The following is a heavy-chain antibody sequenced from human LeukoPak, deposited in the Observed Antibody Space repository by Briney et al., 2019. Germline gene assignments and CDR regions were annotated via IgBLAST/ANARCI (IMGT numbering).Heavy chain of an antibody. Sequence: PSENLSLTCTVSSGSISSYYWSWIRQPPGKGLEWIGYIYSSGSTNYNPSLKSRVTISVDTSKNQFSLKLSSVTAADTAVYYCARPWHDSSIVGFDPWGQGTLVIVSS. CDR3: ARPWHDSSIVGFDP. CDR1: SGSISSYY. D-gene: IGHD4-11*01. J-gene: IGHJ5*02. CDR2: IYSSGST. V-gene: IGHV4-59*01.